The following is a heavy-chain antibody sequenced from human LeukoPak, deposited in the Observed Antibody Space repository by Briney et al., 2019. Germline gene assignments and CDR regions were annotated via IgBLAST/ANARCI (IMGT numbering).Heavy chain of an antibody. CDR1: GFTFGDYT. V-gene: IGHV3-30-3*01. CDR2: ISYDGSNK. Sequence: GRSLRLSCAASGFTFGDYTMHWVRQAPGKGLEWVAVISYDGSNKYYADSVKGRFTISRDNPKNTLYLQMNSLRAEDTAVYYCARDGSSGWFDYWGQGTLVTVSS. CDR3: ARDGSSGWFDY. J-gene: IGHJ4*02. D-gene: IGHD6-19*01.